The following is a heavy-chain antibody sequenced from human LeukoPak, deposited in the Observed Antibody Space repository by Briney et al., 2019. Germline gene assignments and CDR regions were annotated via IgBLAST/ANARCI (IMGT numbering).Heavy chain of an antibody. CDR2: IYPGDSDT. D-gene: IGHD4-17*01. CDR3: ARQKEGSYGDYGFLVDAFDI. V-gene: IGHV5-51*01. CDR1: GYSFTSYW. J-gene: IGHJ3*02. Sequence: GESLKISCKGSGYSFTSYWIGWVRQMPGKGLEWMGIIYPGDSDTRYSPSFQGQVTISADKSTSTAYLQWSSLKASDTAMYYCARQKEGSYGDYGFLVDAFDIWGQGTMVTVSS.